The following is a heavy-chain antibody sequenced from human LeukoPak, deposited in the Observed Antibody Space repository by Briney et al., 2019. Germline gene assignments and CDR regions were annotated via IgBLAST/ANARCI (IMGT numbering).Heavy chain of an antibody. J-gene: IGHJ4*02. CDR3: AREVYGDRLLDY. CDR2: INAGNGNT. V-gene: IGHV1-3*01. CDR1: GYTFTSYA. Sequence: ASVKVSCKASGYTFTSYAMHWVRQAPGQRLEWMGWINAGNGNTKYSQEFQGRVTITRDTSASTAYMELSSLRSDDTAVYYCAREVYGDRLLDYWGQGTLVTVSS. D-gene: IGHD4-17*01.